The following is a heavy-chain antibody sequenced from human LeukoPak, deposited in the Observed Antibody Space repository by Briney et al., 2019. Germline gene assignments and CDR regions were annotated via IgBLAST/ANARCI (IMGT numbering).Heavy chain of an antibody. CDR2: ISSSSSYI. CDR3: ARVEQWLKFIDY. D-gene: IGHD6-19*01. J-gene: IGHJ4*02. V-gene: IGHV3-21*01. CDR1: GFTFSSYS. Sequence: PGGSLRLSCAASGFTFSSYSMNWVRQAPGKGLEWVSSISSSSSYIYYADSVKGRFTISRDNAKNSLYLQMNSLRAEDTAVYYCARVEQWLKFIDYWGQGTLVTVSS.